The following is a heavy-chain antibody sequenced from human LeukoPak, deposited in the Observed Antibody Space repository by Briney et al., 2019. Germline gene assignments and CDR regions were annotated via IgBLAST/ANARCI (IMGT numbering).Heavy chain of an antibody. CDR1: GFPFNTYA. D-gene: IGHD2-8*01. V-gene: IGHV3-30*01. CDR2: ISRDGDNE. J-gene: IGHJ4*02. CDR3: ATDKYCTPSDCLHGRFYFDN. Sequence: PGRSLRLSCAASGFPFNTYAMHWVRQAPGKGLEWVALISRDGDNEYYADSVKGRFTISRDNSKNTLSLQVNTLGVEDTAVYYCATDKYCTPSDCLHGRFYFDNWGQGTLVTVSS.